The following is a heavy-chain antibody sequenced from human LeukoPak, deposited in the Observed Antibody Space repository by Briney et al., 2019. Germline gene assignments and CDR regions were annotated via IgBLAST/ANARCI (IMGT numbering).Heavy chain of an antibody. CDR3: ARQRRISQDWFDP. J-gene: IGHJ5*02. CDR2: IYPGDSDT. D-gene: IGHD2-15*01. V-gene: IGHV5-51*01. CDR1: GYSFTSYW. Sequence: GESLKISCKGSGYSFTSYWIGWVRQMPGKGLEWIGIIYPGDSDTRYSPSFQGQVTISADKSISTAYLQWSSLKASDTAMYYCARQRRISQDWFDPWGQGTLVTVSS.